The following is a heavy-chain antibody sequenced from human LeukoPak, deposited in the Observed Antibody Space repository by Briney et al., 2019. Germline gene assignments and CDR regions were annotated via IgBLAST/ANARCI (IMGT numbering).Heavy chain of an antibody. V-gene: IGHV3-23*01. D-gene: IGHD1-7*01. CDR3: AREAGITGTYNPSFDY. J-gene: IGHJ4*02. CDR2: ISGSGGST. Sequence: PGGSLRLSCAASGFTFSSYAMSWVRQAPGKGLEWVSAISGSGGSTYYADSVKGRFTISRDNSKNTLYLQMNSLRAEDTAVYYCAREAGITGTYNPSFDYWGQGTLVTVSS. CDR1: GFTFSSYA.